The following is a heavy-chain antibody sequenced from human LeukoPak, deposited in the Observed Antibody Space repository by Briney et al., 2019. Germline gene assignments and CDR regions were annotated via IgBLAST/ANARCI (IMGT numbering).Heavy chain of an antibody. D-gene: IGHD3-22*01. CDR2: INPNSGGT. J-gene: IGHJ4*02. Sequence: ASVKVSCKASGYTFTGYYMHWVRQAPGQGLEWMGWINPNSGGTNYAQKFQGRVTMTRDTSISTAYMELSRLTSADTAVYYCATSTHYYDSSGYHPLDYWGQGTLVTVSS. CDR1: GYTFTGYY. V-gene: IGHV1-2*02. CDR3: ATSTHYYDSSGYHPLDY.